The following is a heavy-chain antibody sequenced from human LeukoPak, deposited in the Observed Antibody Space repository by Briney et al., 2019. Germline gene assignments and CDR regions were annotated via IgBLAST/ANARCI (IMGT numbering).Heavy chain of an antibody. V-gene: IGHV3-23*01. CDR3: ARENIALDY. CDR2: ISISGGST. Sequence: GGSLRLSCAASGFTFSSHAMSWVRQAPGKGLEWVSAISISGGSTYYADSVKGRFTISRDNAKNSLYLQMNSLRAEDTAVYYCARENIALDYWGQGTLVTVSS. D-gene: IGHD6-13*01. J-gene: IGHJ4*02. CDR1: GFTFSSHA.